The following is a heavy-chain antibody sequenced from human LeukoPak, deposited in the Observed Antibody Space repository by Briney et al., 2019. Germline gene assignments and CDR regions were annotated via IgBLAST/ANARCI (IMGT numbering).Heavy chain of an antibody. D-gene: IGHD3-22*01. CDR3: AVLYGSSGYLNTFDY. CDR1: GYTFTSYG. V-gene: IGHV1-18*01. J-gene: IGHJ4*02. CDR2: ISAYNGNT. Sequence: ASVKVSCKASGYTFTSYGISWVRQAPGQGLEWMGWISAYNGNTNYAQKLQGRVTMTTDTSTSTAYMELRSLRSDDTAVYYCAVLYGSSGYLNTFDYWGQGTLVTVSS.